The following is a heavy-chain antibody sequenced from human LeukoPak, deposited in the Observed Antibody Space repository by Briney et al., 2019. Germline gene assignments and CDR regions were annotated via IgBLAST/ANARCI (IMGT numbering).Heavy chain of an antibody. D-gene: IGHD2-21*02. CDR3: ATPQGDSDGFDY. Sequence: GGSLRLSCAASGFTFSSYGMHWVRQAPGKGLEWVAVISYDGSNKYYADSVKGRFTISRDNSKNTLYLQMNSLRAEDTAVYYCATPQGDSDGFDYWGQGTLVTVSS. V-gene: IGHV3-30*03. J-gene: IGHJ4*02. CDR2: ISYDGSNK. CDR1: GFTFSSYG.